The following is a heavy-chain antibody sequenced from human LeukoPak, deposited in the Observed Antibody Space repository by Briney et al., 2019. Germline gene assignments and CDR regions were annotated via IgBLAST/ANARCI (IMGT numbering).Heavy chain of an antibody. CDR1: GFTLSSYG. D-gene: IGHD3-3*01. V-gene: IGHV3-23*01. CDR2: ISGSGGST. CDR3: ASSYYDFWSGPNNQGLFDY. J-gene: IGHJ4*02. Sequence: PGGSLRLSCAASGFTLSSYGMHWVRQAPGKGLEWVSAISGSGGSTYYADSVKGRFTISRDNSKNTLYLQMNSLRAEDTAVYYCASSYYDFWSGPNNQGLFDYWGQGTLVTVSS.